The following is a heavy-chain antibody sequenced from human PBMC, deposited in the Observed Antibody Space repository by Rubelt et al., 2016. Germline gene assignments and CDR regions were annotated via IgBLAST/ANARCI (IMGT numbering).Heavy chain of an antibody. Sequence: QVQLVQSGAEAKKPGSSVKVSCKASGYPFATYAMHWVRQAPGQRLEWMGWINAGNGNTKYSQKFQGRVTSTRDTSASTAYMELSSLGSEDTAVYYCARGDSSGYYYRSNYFDYWGQGTLVTVSS. J-gene: IGHJ4*02. CDR1: GYPFATYA. CDR2: INAGNGNT. CDR3: ARGDSSGYYYRSNYFDY. V-gene: IGHV1-3*01. D-gene: IGHD3-22*01.